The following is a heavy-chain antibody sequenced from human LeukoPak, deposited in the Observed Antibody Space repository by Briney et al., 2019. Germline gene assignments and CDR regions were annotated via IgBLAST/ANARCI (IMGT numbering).Heavy chain of an antibody. CDR3: AKNRDSSAYYHDAFDI. CDR1: GFTFSSYA. D-gene: IGHD3-22*01. CDR2: ISDSGGST. V-gene: IGHV3-23*01. J-gene: IGHJ3*02. Sequence: GGSLRLSCAASGFTFSSYAMSWVRQAPGKGQEWVSVISDSGGSTYYADSVKGRFTISRDNFKNTLYLQMNSLRAEDTAIYYCAKNRDSSAYYHDAFDIWGQGTMVTVSS.